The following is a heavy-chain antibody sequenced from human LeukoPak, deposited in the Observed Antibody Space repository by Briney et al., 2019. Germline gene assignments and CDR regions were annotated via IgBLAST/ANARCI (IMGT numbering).Heavy chain of an antibody. V-gene: IGHV3-21*01. CDR1: GFTFSSYS. Sequence: GGSLRLSCAASGFTFSSYSMTWVRQAPGKGLEWVSTIRSSSAGMYYQTTLKGRFTISRDDAKNSLYLQMNSLRAEDTAVYYCARDYSGWSRGYWGQGTLVTVSS. D-gene: IGHD3-10*01. J-gene: IGHJ4*02. CDR3: ARDYSGWSRGY. CDR2: IRSSSAGM.